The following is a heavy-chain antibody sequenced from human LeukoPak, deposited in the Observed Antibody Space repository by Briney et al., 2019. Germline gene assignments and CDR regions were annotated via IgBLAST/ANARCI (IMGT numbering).Heavy chain of an antibody. Sequence: GASVKVSCKASGYTFTGYYMHWVRQAPGQGLEWMGWINPNSGGTNYAQKLQGRVTMTTDTSTSTAYMELRSLRSDDTAVYYCARVRMSYYDSSGYPTYYFDYWGQGTLVTVSS. CDR1: GYTFTGYY. V-gene: IGHV1-2*02. CDR2: INPNSGGT. J-gene: IGHJ4*02. D-gene: IGHD3-22*01. CDR3: ARVRMSYYDSSGYPTYYFDY.